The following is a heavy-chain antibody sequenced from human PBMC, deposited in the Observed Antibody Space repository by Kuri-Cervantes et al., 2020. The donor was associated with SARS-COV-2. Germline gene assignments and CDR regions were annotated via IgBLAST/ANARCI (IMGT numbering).Heavy chain of an antibody. V-gene: IGHV3-23*03. Sequence: GESLKXXXAASGXXFSSYAMSWVRQAXGKGXEWVSVIYXXGSSTYYAXSVKGRFTISRDNSKNTLYXQXNSLRTEDTAXYYCASMVRXXYGMDVWGQGTTVTVSS. CDR3: ASMVRXXYGMDV. D-gene: IGHD3-10*01. CDR1: GXXFSSYA. J-gene: IGHJ6*02. CDR2: IYXXGSST.